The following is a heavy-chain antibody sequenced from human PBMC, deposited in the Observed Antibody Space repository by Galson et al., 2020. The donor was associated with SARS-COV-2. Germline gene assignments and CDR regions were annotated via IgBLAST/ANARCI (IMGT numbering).Heavy chain of an antibody. Sequence: GESLKISCAASGFTFNNYAMTWVRQAPGKGLEWVSDISRSGHTTYYADSVKDRFTISRDKSKNNVYLQMDSLRGEDTAVYYCVKGSNASMDAAYYYYGMDVWGQGTMVTVSS. CDR3: VKGSNASMDAAYYYYGMDV. CDR2: ISRSGHTT. D-gene: IGHD3-10*01. CDR1: GFTFNNYA. V-gene: IGHV3-23*01. J-gene: IGHJ6*02.